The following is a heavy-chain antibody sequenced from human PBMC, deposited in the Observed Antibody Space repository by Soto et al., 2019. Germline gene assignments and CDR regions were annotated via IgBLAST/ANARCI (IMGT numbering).Heavy chain of an antibody. D-gene: IGHD1-26*01. Sequence: EVQLVESGGGLVKLGGSLRLSCAAFGFTFSDYAMSWVRQAPGKGLEWVSSINTNSYYIYYGDSVKGRLTTSRDNAQNSLYLQMNSLRFEDTAVYYCGRRGPAVGVTGPSDYWGQGTLVIVSS. CDR3: GRRGPAVGVTGPSDY. J-gene: IGHJ4*02. CDR1: GFTFSDYA. CDR2: INTNSYYI. V-gene: IGHV3-21*01.